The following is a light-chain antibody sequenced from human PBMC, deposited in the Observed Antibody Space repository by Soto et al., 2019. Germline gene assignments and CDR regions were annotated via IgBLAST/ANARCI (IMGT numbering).Light chain of an antibody. CDR2: GAS. Sequence: EIVMTQSPATLSVSPGERATLSCRASQSVSSNLAWYQQKPGQAPRLLIYGASTRATGIPARFSGSGSGTEFTLTISSLQSEDFAVYCCQQYNNWWITFGQGTRLEMK. CDR1: QSVSSN. V-gene: IGKV3-15*01. CDR3: QQYNNWWIT. J-gene: IGKJ5*01.